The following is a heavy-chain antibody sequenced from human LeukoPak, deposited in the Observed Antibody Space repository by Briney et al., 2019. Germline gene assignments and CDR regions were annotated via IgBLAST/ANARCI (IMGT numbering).Heavy chain of an antibody. CDR2: ISWNSGSI. J-gene: IGHJ5*02. D-gene: IGHD3-10*01. V-gene: IGHV3-9*01. CDR1: GFTFDDYA. Sequence: GGSLRLSCAASGFTFDDYAMHWVRQAPGKGLEWVSGISWNSGSIGYADSVKGRFTISRDNAKNSLYLQMNSLRAEDTALYYCAKDRSGSLWYNWFDPWGQGTLVTVSS. CDR3: AKDRSGSLWYNWFDP.